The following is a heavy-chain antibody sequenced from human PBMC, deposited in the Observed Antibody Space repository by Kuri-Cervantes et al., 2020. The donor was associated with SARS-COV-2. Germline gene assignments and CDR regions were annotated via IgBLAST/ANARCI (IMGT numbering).Heavy chain of an antibody. CDR1: GFTFSSYA. V-gene: IGHV3-23*01. CDR2: ISGSGSST. Sequence: GESLKISCAASGFTFSSYAMSWVRQAPGKGLEWVSAISGSGSSTYYADSVKGRFTISSDNSKNTLYLQRNSLRAEDTAVYYCAKARYHGGFDYWGQGTLVTVSS. D-gene: IGHD2-2*01. CDR3: AKARYHGGFDY. J-gene: IGHJ4*02.